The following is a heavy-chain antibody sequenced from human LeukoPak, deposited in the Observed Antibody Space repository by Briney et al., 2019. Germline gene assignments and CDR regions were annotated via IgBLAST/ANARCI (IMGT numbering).Heavy chain of an antibody. Sequence: GGSLRLSCAASGFTFSSYAMHWVRQAPGKGLEWVAVISYDGSNKYYADSVKGRFTISRDNSKNTLYLQMNSLRAEDTALYYCAKEGKSVAVAADFQHWGQGTLVTVSS. CDR1: GFTFSSYA. CDR2: ISYDGSNK. J-gene: IGHJ1*01. V-gene: IGHV3-30-3*01. CDR3: AKEGKSVAVAADFQH. D-gene: IGHD6-19*01.